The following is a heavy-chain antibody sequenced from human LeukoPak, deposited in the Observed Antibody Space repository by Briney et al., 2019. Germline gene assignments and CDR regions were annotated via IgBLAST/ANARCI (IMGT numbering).Heavy chain of an antibody. CDR2: IIWNSGSI. CDR3: ARDQDVVVPAAMTSDY. Sequence: GGSLRLSCAASGFTFDDYAMHWVRHAPGEGLEWVSGIIWNSGSIDYADSVKGRFTISRDNAKNSLYLQMNSLRAEDTAVYYCARDQDVVVPAAMTSDYWGQGTLVTVSS. J-gene: IGHJ4*02. CDR1: GFTFDDYA. V-gene: IGHV3-9*01. D-gene: IGHD2-2*01.